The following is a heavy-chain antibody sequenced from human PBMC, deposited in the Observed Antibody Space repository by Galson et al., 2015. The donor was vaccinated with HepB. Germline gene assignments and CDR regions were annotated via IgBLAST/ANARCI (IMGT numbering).Heavy chain of an antibody. CDR2: IYPSASET. J-gene: IGHJ6*02. V-gene: IGHV5-51*01. CDR1: GYRFSMYW. D-gene: IGHD1-7*01. CDR3: ARHSQTTASLDYYFFYGMDV. Sequence: QSGAEVKKPGESLKISCEGSGYRFSMYWIGWVRQMPGRGLEWVGAIYPSASETRYSPSFQGQVTVSVDKSISTAYLQWSSLKASDTAMYFCARHSQTTASLDYYFFYGMDVWGQGTTVTVSS.